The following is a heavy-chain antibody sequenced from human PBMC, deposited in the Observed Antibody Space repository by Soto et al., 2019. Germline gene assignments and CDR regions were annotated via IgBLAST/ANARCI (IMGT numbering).Heavy chain of an antibody. Sequence: GGSLRLSCAASGFTFSSYWMHWARQAPGKGLVWVSRINSDGSSTSYADSVKGRFTISRDNAKNTLYLQMNSLRAEDTAVYYCARVSSYYYEWFDPWGQGTLIPVS. J-gene: IGHJ5*02. CDR1: GFTFSSYW. CDR2: INSDGSST. V-gene: IGHV3-74*01. D-gene: IGHD3-22*01. CDR3: ARVSSYYYEWFDP.